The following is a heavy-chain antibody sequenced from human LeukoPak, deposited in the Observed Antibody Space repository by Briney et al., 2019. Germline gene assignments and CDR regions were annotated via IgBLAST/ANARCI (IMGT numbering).Heavy chain of an antibody. CDR1: GGSISSYY. J-gene: IGHJ5*02. D-gene: IGHD3-22*01. CDR2: IYTTGNA. V-gene: IGHV4-4*07. CDR3: ARGKYYYDSNTSYRYFDP. Sequence: PSETLSLTCTVSGGSISSYYWNWIRQPAGKGLEWIGRIYTTGNANYNPSLKSRVTMSIDTSKKQFSLSLGSVTAADTAVYYCARGKYYYDSNTSYRYFDPWGQGTLVTVSS.